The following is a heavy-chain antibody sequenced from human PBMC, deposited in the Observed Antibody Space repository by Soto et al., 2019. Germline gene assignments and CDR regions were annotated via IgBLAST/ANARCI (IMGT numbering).Heavy chain of an antibody. CDR1: GGSITSANW. D-gene: IGHD4-17*01. J-gene: IGHJ4*02. CDR3: ARAGYGGNELDY. CDR2: IHHSGSS. V-gene: IGHV4-4*02. Sequence: QVQLQESGPGLVKPSGTLSLTCAVSGGSITSANWWSWVRQPPGKGLEWIGEIHHSGSSNYNPSLKSRVTISVDKSKNQFSLNLRSVTAADTVVYYCARAGYGGNELDYWGQGTLVTVSS.